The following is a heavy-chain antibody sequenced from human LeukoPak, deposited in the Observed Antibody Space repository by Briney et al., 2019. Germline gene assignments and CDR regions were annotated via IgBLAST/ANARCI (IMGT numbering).Heavy chain of an antibody. J-gene: IGHJ4*02. D-gene: IGHD3-22*01. CDR1: GGSISTYY. Sequence: SETLSLTCTVSGGSISTYYWSWIRQPAGKGLEWIGRIYTSGSTNYNPSLKSRVTISVDTSKNQFSLKLSSVTAADTAVYYCARVVTYYYNSSGGFDYWGQGTLVTVSS. V-gene: IGHV4-4*07. CDR2: IYTSGST. CDR3: ARVVTYYYNSSGGFDY.